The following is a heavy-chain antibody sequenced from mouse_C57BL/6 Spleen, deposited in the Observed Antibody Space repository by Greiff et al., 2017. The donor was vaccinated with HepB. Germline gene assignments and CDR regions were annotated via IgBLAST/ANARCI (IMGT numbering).Heavy chain of an antibody. D-gene: IGHD1-1*01. CDR1: GYSFTGYY. CDR2: IYPYNGVS. CDR3: ARSDYGSRYDYYFDY. J-gene: IGHJ2*01. Sequence: EVQLQQSGPELVKPGASVKISCKASGYSFTGYYMHWVKQSHGNILDWIGYIYPYNGVSSYNQKFKGKATLTVDKSSSTAYLELRSLTSEDAAVYYGARSDYGSRYDYYFDYWGQGTTRTVSS. V-gene: IGHV1-31*01.